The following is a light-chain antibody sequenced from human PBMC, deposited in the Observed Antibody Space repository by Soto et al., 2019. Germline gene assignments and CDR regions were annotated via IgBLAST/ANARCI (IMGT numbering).Light chain of an antibody. V-gene: IGKV1-39*01. CDR2: AAS. CDR3: QQSHITTLFT. J-gene: IGKJ2*01. CDR1: QNINSH. Sequence: DIQMTQSPSSLSASLGDRVTITCRASQNINSHLNWYQQKTGKAPKVLIYAASRLQSGVPSRFSDSGSGTEFPLTISSLEPEDFATYYCQQSHITTLFTFGKGTKLEIK.